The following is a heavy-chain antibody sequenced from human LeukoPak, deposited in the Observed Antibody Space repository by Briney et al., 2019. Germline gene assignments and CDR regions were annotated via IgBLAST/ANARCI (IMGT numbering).Heavy chain of an antibody. J-gene: IGHJ4*02. CDR1: GFTFSNAW. CDR2: IKSKTDGGTT. Sequence: GGSLRLSCAASGFTFSNAWMSWVRQAPGKGLEWVGRIKSKTDGGTTDYAAPVKGRFTISRDDSKNTLYLQMNSLKTEDTAVYYCTTVKRSSWSGYYFDYWGQGTLVTVSS. D-gene: IGHD6-13*01. CDR3: TTVKRSSWSGYYFDY. V-gene: IGHV3-15*01.